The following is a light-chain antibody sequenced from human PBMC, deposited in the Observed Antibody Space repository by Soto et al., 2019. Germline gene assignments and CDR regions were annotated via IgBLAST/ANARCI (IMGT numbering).Light chain of an antibody. V-gene: IGLV1-47*02. J-gene: IGLJ1*01. CDR2: SNH. CDR3: VSWDDALRGHV. Sequence: QSVLTQPPSASGTPGQMVTISCSGSSLNIGGNPVSWFQHLPGAPPKLLIHSNHKRPSGVPDRFSGSKSGTSASLAIRGLRFEDEADYYCVSWDDALRGHVFGTGTKLTVL. CDR1: SLNIGGNP.